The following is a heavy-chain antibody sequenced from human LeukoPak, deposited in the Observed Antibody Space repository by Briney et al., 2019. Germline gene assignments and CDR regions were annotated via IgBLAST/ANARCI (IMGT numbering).Heavy chain of an antibody. CDR3: ASRAAAGTHFDY. CDR2: INPSGGST. J-gene: IGHJ4*02. Sequence: GASVKVSCKASGYTFTSYYMHWVRQAPGQGLEWMGIINPSGGSTSYAQKFQGRVTMTRDTSTSTVYMELSSLRSEDTAVYYCASRAAAGTHFDYWGQGTLVTVSS. D-gene: IGHD6-13*01. V-gene: IGHV1-46*01. CDR1: GYTFTSYY.